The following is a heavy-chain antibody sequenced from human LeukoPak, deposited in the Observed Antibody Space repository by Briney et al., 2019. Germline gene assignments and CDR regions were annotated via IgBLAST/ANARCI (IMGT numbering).Heavy chain of an antibody. V-gene: IGHV4-39*01. Sequence: SETLSLTCTVSGGSISSSSYYWGWIRQPPGKGLEWIGSIYYSGSTYYNPSLKSRVTISVDTSKNQFSLKLSSVTAADTAVYYCARVDIVATLYYFDYWGQGTLVTVSS. D-gene: IGHD5-12*01. CDR3: ARVDIVATLYYFDY. CDR2: IYYSGST. J-gene: IGHJ4*02. CDR1: GGSISSSSYY.